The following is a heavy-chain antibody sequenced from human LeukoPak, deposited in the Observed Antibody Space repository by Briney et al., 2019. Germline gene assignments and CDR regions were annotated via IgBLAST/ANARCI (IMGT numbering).Heavy chain of an antibody. V-gene: IGHV3-23*01. J-gene: IGHJ4*02. D-gene: IGHD6-13*01. CDR3: AKTRPLDSSSWSHGDY. Sequence: GGSLRLSCAVSGFTFSSYAMSWVRQAPGKGLEWVSAISGSGDSTYYGDSVKGRFTISRDNSKNTLYLQMNSLRAEDTAVYYCAKTRPLDSSSWSHGDYWGQGTLVTVSS. CDR1: GFTFSSYA. CDR2: ISGSGDST.